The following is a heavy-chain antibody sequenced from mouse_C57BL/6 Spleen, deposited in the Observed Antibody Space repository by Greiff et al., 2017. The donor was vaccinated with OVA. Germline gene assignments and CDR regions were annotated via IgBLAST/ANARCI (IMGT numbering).Heavy chain of an antibody. CDR3: TTEDYYGPFDY. CDR2: IYPGDGDT. D-gene: IGHD1-2*01. J-gene: IGHJ2*01. CDR1: GYAFSSSW. Sequence: QVQLQQSGPELVKPGASVKISCKASGYAFSSSWMNWVKQRPGKGLEWIGRIYPGDGDTNYNGKFKGKATLTADKSSNTAYLQLSSLTSEDTAVYYCTTEDYYGPFDYWGQGTTLTVSS. V-gene: IGHV1-82*01.